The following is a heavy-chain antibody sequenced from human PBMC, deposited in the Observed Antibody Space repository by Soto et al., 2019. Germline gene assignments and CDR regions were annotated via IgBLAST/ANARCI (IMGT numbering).Heavy chain of an antibody. D-gene: IGHD1-26*01. CDR1: GYTFTSYD. CDR2: INPNSGGT. CDR3: AREGWELRVSFDY. Sequence: ASVKVSCKASGYTFTSYDINWVRQATGQGLEWMGWINPNSGGTNYAQKFQGWVTMTRDTSISTAYMELSRLRSDDTAVYYCAREGWELRVSFDYGGQGTLVTVSS. J-gene: IGHJ4*02. V-gene: IGHV1-2*04.